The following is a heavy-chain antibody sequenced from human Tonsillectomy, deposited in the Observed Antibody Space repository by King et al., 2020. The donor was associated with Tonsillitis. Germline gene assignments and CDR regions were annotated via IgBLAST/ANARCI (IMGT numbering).Heavy chain of an antibody. Sequence: LQLQESGPGLVKPSETLSLTCTVSGGSISRSSYYWGWIRQPPGKGLEWIGSIDYSGSTYYNPSLKSRVTISVDTSKNQFSLKLSSVTAADTAVYYCARLVGGISMIVVVIRDAFDIWGQGTMVTVSS. CDR2: IDYSGST. J-gene: IGHJ3*02. D-gene: IGHD3-22*01. V-gene: IGHV4-39*01. CDR1: GGSISRSSYY. CDR3: ARLVGGISMIVVVIRDAFDI.